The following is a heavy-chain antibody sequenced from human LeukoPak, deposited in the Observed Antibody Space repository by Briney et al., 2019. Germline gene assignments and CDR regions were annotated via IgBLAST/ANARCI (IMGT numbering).Heavy chain of an antibody. D-gene: IGHD6-13*01. V-gene: IGHV4-34*01. J-gene: IGHJ3*02. CDR3: ARGSSWYGYDAFDI. CDR1: GGSFSGYY. Sequence: SETLSLTCAVYGGSFSGYYWSWIRQPSGKGLEWIGEINHSGSTNYNPSLKSRVTISVDTSKNQFSLKLSSVTAADTAVYYCARGSSWYGYDAFDIWGQGTMVTVSS. CDR2: INHSGST.